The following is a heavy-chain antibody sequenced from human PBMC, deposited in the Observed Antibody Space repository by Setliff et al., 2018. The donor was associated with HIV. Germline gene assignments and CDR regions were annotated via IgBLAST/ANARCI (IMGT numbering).Heavy chain of an antibody. Sequence: SETLSLTCTVSGGSISSGGYYWNWIRQYPVKGLEWIGHIYYNGRTLFNPALGTRLNMSVDTSENQFSLHLSSVTAADTAVYYCARYYGSGTYHRWFDPWGQGTPVTVSS. CDR2: IYYNGRT. J-gene: IGHJ5*02. V-gene: IGHV4-31*02. CDR1: GGSISSGGYY. D-gene: IGHD3-10*01. CDR3: ARYYGSGTYHRWFDP.